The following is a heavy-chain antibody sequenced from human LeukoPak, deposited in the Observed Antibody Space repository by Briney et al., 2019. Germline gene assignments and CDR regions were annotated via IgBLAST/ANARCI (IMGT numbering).Heavy chain of an antibody. J-gene: IGHJ6*02. V-gene: IGHV4-30-2*01. CDR3: ARYGSGSYSFGMDV. D-gene: IGHD3-10*01. CDR2: IYHSGST. Sequence: PSQTLSLTCAVSGGSISSGGYAWSWIRQPPGKGQEWIGYIYHSGSTHNNPSLKSRVTKSVDRSKNQFSLKLSSVTAADTAVYYCARYGSGSYSFGMDVWGQGTTVTVSS. CDR1: GGSISSGGYA.